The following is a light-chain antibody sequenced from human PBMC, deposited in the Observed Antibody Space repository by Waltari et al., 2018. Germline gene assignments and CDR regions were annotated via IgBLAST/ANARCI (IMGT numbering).Light chain of an antibody. Sequence: QSALTQPPSASGPPGQSVTISCTGTSSDVGGYNYVSWYQQHPGKAPKLMIFEVSWRPSXXPXRFSGSXSGNTASLTVSGLQAEDEADYYCSSYAGSNIYVFGTGTKVTVL. CDR1: SSDVGGYNY. CDR3: SSYAGSNIYV. CDR2: EVS. J-gene: IGLJ1*01. V-gene: IGLV2-8*01.